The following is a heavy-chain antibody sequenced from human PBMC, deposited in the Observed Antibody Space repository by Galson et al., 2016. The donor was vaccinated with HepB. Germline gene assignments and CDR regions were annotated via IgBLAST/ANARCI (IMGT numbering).Heavy chain of an antibody. CDR2: ISGSGGST. CDR1: GFTFSSYA. V-gene: IGHV3-23*01. Sequence: SLRLSCAVSGFTFSSYAMSWVRQAPGKGLEWVSAISGSGGSTYYADSVKGRFTISRDNSKNTLYLQMNSLRAEDTAVYYCAKAQDRVTVYYYYMDVWGKGTTVTVSS. CDR3: AKAQDRVTVYYYYMDV. J-gene: IGHJ6*03. D-gene: IGHD1-14*01.